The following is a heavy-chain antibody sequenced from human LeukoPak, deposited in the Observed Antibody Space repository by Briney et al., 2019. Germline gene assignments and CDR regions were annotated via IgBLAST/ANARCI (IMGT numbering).Heavy chain of an antibody. CDR3: ARGIAAAATVYFDY. Sequence: GGSLRLSCAASGFTFSSYGMHWVRQAPGKGLEWVAVIWYDGGNKYYADSVKGRFTISRDNSKNTLYLQMNSLRAEDTAVYYCARGIAAAATVYFDYWGQGTLVTVSS. CDR1: GFTFSSYG. J-gene: IGHJ4*02. CDR2: IWYDGGNK. D-gene: IGHD6-13*01. V-gene: IGHV3-33*01.